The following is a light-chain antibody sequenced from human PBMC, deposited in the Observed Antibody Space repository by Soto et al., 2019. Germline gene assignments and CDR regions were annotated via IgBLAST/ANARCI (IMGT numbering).Light chain of an antibody. Sequence: DIQLTQSPSFLSASVGDRVTITCRASQGISSYLAWYQQKPGKAPKLLIYAASTLQSGVPSRFSGSGSGTEFTLTISSLQPDDFATYYCEQYNSQRTFGQGTKVDIK. J-gene: IGKJ1*01. V-gene: IGKV1-9*01. CDR1: QGISSY. CDR2: AAS. CDR3: EQYNSQRT.